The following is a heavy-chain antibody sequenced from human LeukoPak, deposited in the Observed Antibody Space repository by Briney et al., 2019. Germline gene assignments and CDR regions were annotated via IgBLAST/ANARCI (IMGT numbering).Heavy chain of an antibody. V-gene: IGHV1-18*01. J-gene: IGHJ3*02. CDR2: ISAYNGNT. CDR3: ATPYYYDSSGEAFDI. Sequence: GASVKVSCKASGYTFTSYGISWVRQAPGQGLEWMGWISAYNGNTNYAQKLQDRVTMTTDTSTSTAYMELRSLRSDDTAVYYCATPYYYDSSGEAFDIWGQGTMVTVSS. CDR1: GYTFTSYG. D-gene: IGHD3-22*01.